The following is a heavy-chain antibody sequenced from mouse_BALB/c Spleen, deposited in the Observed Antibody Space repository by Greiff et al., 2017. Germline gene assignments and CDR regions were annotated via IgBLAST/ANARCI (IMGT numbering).Heavy chain of an antibody. D-gene: IGHD1-1*01. V-gene: IGHV10-1*02. CDR1: GFTFNTYA. Sequence: EVQLVESGGGLVQPKGSLKLSCAASGFTFNTYAMNWVRQAPGKGLEWVARIRSKSNNYATYYADSVKDRFTISRDDSQSMLYLQMNNLKTEDTAMYYCARSSLYYYAMDYWGQGTSVTVSS. CDR3: ARSSLYYYAMDY. J-gene: IGHJ4*01. CDR2: IRSKSNNYAT.